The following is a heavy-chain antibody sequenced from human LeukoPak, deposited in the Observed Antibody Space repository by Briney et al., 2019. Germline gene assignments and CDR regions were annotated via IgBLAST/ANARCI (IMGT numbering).Heavy chain of an antibody. Sequence: ASVKVSCKASGYTYTSYGISWVRQAPGQGLEWMGWISAHNGNTNYAQKLQGRVTMTTDTSTSTAYMELRSLRSDDTAVYYCARISRDCSSTSCYANWGQGTLVTVSS. CDR1: GYTYTSYG. J-gene: IGHJ4*02. CDR2: ISAHNGNT. D-gene: IGHD2-2*01. V-gene: IGHV1-18*01. CDR3: ARISRDCSSTSCYAN.